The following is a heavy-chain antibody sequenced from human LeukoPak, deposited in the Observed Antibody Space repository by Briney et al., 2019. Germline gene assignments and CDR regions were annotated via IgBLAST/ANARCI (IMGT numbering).Heavy chain of an antibody. V-gene: IGHV3-23*01. CDR3: AKDTPDSSGYYTNSYYFDY. J-gene: IGHJ4*02. D-gene: IGHD3-22*01. CDR2: ISGSGGST. Sequence: GGSLRLSCAASGFTFSIYAMSWVRQAPGKGLEWVSAISGSGGSTYYADSVKGRFTISRDNSKNTLYLQMNSLRAEDTAVYYCAKDTPDSSGYYTNSYYFDYWGQGTLVTVSS. CDR1: GFTFSIYA.